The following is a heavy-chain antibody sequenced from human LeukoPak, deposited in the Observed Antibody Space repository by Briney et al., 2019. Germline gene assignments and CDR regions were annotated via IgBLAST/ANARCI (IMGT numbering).Heavy chain of an antibody. CDR3: ARGRRFLVQFDP. CDR1: GGSFSGYY. Sequence: NSSETLSLTCAVYGGSFSGYYWSWIRQPPGKGLEWIGEINHSGSTNYNPSLKSRVTISVDTSKNQFSLKLSSVTAADTAVYYCARGRRFLVQFDPWGQGTLVTVSS. V-gene: IGHV4-34*01. CDR2: INHSGST. J-gene: IGHJ5*02. D-gene: IGHD3-3*01.